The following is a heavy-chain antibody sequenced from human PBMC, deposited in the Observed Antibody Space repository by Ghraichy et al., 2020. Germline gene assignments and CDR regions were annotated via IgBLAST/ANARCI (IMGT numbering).Heavy chain of an antibody. CDR3: ARDLGKVFDI. Sequence: SETLSLTCTVSGGSISSYYWSWIRQPPGKGLEWVGYIYYSGSTNYNPSLKSRVTRSGDTSKNQFSLKLGSVTAADTAVYDCARDLGKVFDIWGQGTLVTVSS. J-gene: IGHJ5*02. D-gene: IGHD7-27*01. V-gene: IGHV4-59*01. CDR2: IYYSGST. CDR1: GGSISSYY.